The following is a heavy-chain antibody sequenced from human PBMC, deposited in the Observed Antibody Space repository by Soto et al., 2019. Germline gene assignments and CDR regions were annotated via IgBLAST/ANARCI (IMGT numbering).Heavy chain of an antibody. CDR2: IYYSGST. J-gene: IGHJ5*02. V-gene: IGHV4-31*03. Sequence: SETLSLTCTVSGGSISSGGYYWSWIRQHPGKGLEWIGYIYYSGSTYYNPSLKSRVTISVDTSKNQFSLKLSSVTAADTALFYCASSDILTGYYYGWFDPWGQGTPVTVSS. CDR3: ASSDILTGYYYGWFDP. D-gene: IGHD3-9*01. CDR1: GGSISSGGYY.